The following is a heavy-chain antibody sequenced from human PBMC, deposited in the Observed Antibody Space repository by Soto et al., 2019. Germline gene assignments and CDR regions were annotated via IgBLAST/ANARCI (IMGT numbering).Heavy chain of an antibody. J-gene: IGHJ4*02. CDR1: GFTFSSYA. CDR3: AREWGITLVRGVISR. D-gene: IGHD3-10*01. CDR2: ISYDGSNK. V-gene: IGHV3-30-3*01. Sequence: SLRLSCAASGFTFSSYAMHWVRQAPGKGLEWVAVISYDGSNKHYADSVKGRFTISRDNSKNTLYLQMNSLRAEDTAVYYCAREWGITLVRGVISRWGQGTLVTVSS.